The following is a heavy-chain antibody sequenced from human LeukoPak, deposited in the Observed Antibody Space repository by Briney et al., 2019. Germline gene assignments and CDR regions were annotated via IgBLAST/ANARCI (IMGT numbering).Heavy chain of an antibody. CDR3: ARYGEVVDYRSGSRNKKGGSMDY. D-gene: IGHD3-10*01. CDR1: EFTVSSNY. Sequence: GGSLRLSCAASEFTVSSNYMSWVRQAPGKGLEWVSVIYSGGSTYYADSVKGRFTISRDNSKNTLYLQMNSLRAEDTAVYYCARYGEVVDYRSGSRNKKGGSMDYWGQGTLVTVSS. CDR2: IYSGGST. V-gene: IGHV3-53*01. J-gene: IGHJ4*02.